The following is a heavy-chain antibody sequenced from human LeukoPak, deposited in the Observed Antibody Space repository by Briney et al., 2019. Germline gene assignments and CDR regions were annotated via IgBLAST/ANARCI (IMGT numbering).Heavy chain of an antibody. Sequence: PGGSLRLSCAVSGFTFNNYGFYWVRQAPGKGLEWVALIWYDGSKKLYTESVKGRFTISRDNSKNTLYLQMNSLRAEDTAVYYCARAGIAARPSDYWGQGTLVTVSS. V-gene: IGHV3-33*07. J-gene: IGHJ4*02. CDR1: GFTFNNYG. D-gene: IGHD6-6*01. CDR2: IWYDGSKK. CDR3: ARAGIAARPSDY.